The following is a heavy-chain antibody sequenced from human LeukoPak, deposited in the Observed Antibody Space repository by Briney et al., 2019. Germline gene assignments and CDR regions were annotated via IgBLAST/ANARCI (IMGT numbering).Heavy chain of an antibody. Sequence: GGSLRLSCAASGFTFSSYWMSWVRQAPGKGLEWVANIKQDGSEKYYVDSVKGRFTISRDNAKNSLYLQMNSLRAEDTAVYYCARVRAGDSSAPAVLPYYFDYWGQGTLVTVSS. CDR3: ARVRAGDSSAPAVLPYYFDY. CDR1: GFTFSSYW. J-gene: IGHJ4*02. D-gene: IGHD3-22*01. V-gene: IGHV3-7*01. CDR2: IKQDGSEK.